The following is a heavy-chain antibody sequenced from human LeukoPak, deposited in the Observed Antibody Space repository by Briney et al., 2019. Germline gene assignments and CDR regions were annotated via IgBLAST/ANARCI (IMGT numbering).Heavy chain of an antibody. CDR1: GYTFTGYY. D-gene: IGHD2-2*01. Sequence: ASVKVSCKASGYTFTGYYMHWVRQAPGQELEWMAWINPNSGGTYYAQNFHDRITMTRDTSISTAYMELSRLRSDDTAIYYCARANALYCSSTSCLFDYWGQGTLVTVFS. J-gene: IGHJ4*02. V-gene: IGHV1-2*02. CDR2: INPNSGGT. CDR3: ARANALYCSSTSCLFDY.